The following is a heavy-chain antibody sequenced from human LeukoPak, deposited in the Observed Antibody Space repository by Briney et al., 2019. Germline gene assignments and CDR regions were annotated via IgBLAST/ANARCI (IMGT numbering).Heavy chain of an antibody. CDR1: GFTFSNAW. CDR3: TTVDSMGYYFDY. CDR2: IKSKTDGGTT. J-gene: IGHJ4*02. V-gene: IGHV3-15*01. Sequence: GGSLRLSCAASGFTFSNAWISWVRQAPGKGLEWVGRIKSKTDGGTTEYTAPVKGRFTMSRDDSKNTLYLQMNSLKTEDTAVYYCTTVDSMGYYFDYWGQGTLVTVSS. D-gene: IGHD3-22*01.